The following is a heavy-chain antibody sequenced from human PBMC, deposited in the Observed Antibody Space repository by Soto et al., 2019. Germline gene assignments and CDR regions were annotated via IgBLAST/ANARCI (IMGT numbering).Heavy chain of an antibody. CDR2: IYHSGST. Sequence: QVQLQESGPGLVKPSGTLSLSCAVSGGSTSSSHWWTWVRQPPGKGLEWIGEIYHSGSTNYNPSLKSRVTISVDTSRNQFSLNLSSVTAADTAVYYCASSGGGEDYWGQGILVTVSS. V-gene: IGHV4-4*02. J-gene: IGHJ4*02. D-gene: IGHD3-16*01. CDR3: ASSGGGEDY. CDR1: GGSTSSSHW.